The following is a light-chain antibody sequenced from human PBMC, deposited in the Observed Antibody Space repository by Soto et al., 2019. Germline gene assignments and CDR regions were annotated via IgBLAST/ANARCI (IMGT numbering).Light chain of an antibody. J-gene: IGLJ1*01. CDR3: SSYTSSSTPLYV. CDR1: SSDVGGYNY. V-gene: IGLV2-14*01. Sequence: QSVLTQPASVSGSPGQSITISCTGISSDVGGYNYVSWYQQHPGKAPKLMIYDVSNRPSGVSNRFSGSKSGNTASLTISGLQAEDEADYYCSSYTSSSTPLYVFGTGTKVTVL. CDR2: DVS.